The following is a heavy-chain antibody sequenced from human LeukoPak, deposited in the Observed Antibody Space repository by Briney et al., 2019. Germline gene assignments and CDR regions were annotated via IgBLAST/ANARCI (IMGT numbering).Heavy chain of an antibody. CDR1: GYTLTGLS. CDR2: FDPEDGET. V-gene: IGHV1-24*01. Sequence: ASVKVSCKVSGYTLTGLSMHWVRQAPGKGLERMGGFDPEDGETIYAQKFQGRVTMTEDTSTDTAYMELSSLRSEDTAVYYCATEGLRAVPAANPYYYYGMDVWGKGTTVTVSS. D-gene: IGHD2-2*01. J-gene: IGHJ6*04. CDR3: ATEGLRAVPAANPYYYYGMDV.